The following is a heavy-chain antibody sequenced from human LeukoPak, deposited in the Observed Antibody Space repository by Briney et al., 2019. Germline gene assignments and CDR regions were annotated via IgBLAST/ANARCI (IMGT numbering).Heavy chain of an antibody. V-gene: IGHV3-7*01. CDR1: GFTFSSYW. Sequence: QPGGSLRLSCAASGFTFSSYWMTWVRQTPGKGLEWVANIKHDGSEDYFVDSVKGRFTISRDNAKNSLHLQMSSLRAEDTAVYYCARSANYGGHAFFDYWGQGILVIVSS. D-gene: IGHD4/OR15-4a*01. CDR2: IKHDGSED. J-gene: IGHJ4*02. CDR3: ARSANYGGHAFFDY.